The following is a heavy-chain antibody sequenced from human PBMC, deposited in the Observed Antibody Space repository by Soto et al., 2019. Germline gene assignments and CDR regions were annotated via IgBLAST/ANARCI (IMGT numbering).Heavy chain of an antibody. CDR3: ARVRRLTTNYYYYGMDV. CDR1: GGSISSYY. J-gene: IGHJ6*02. CDR2: IYYSGST. V-gene: IGHV4-59*01. D-gene: IGHD4-17*01. Sequence: KRSETLSLTCTVSGGSISSYYWSSIRQPPGKGLEWIGYIYYSGSTNYNPSLKSRVTISVDTSKNQFSLKLSSVTAADTAVYYCARVRRLTTNYYYYGMDVWGQGTTVTVSS.